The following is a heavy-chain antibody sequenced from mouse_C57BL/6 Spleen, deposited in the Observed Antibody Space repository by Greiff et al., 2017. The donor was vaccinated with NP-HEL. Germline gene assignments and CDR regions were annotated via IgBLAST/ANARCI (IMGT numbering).Heavy chain of an antibody. Sequence: EVMLVESGGGLVKPGGSLKLSCAASGFTFSSYTMSWVRQTPEKRLEWVATISGGGGNTYYPDSVKGRFTISRDNAKNTLYLQMSSLRSEDTALYYCARPDYWYFDVWGTGTTVTVSS. CDR1: GFTFSSYT. CDR3: ARPDYWYFDV. J-gene: IGHJ1*03. V-gene: IGHV5-9*01. CDR2: ISGGGGNT.